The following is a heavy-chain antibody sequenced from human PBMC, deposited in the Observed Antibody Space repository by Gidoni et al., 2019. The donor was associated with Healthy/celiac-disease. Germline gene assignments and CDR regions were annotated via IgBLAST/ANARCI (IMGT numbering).Heavy chain of an antibody. Sequence: QVQLVQSVAEVKKPGSSVKVSCKASGGTFSSYAISGVRQAPGQGLEWMGGIIPIFGTANYAQKFQGRVTITADESTSTAYMELSSLRSEDTAVYYCARDPTVAVYYYYYGMDVWGQGTTVTVSS. J-gene: IGHJ6*02. D-gene: IGHD6-19*01. CDR3: ARDPTVAVYYYYYGMDV. CDR1: GGTFSSYA. V-gene: IGHV1-69*01. CDR2: IIPIFGTA.